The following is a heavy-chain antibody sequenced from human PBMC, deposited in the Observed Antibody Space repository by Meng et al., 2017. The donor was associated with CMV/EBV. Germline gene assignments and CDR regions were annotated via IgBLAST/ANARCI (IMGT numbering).Heavy chain of an antibody. V-gene: IGHV3-74*01. CDR3: ARVKQNWNYDYYYYYGMDV. D-gene: IGHD1-7*01. CDR2: INSDGSST. CDR1: GFTFSSYW. Sequence: GESLKISCAASGFTFSSYWMHWVRQAPGKGLVWVSRINSDGSSTSYADSVKGRFTISRDNAKNSLYLQMNSLRAEDTALYYCARVKQNWNYDYYYYYGMDVWGQGTTVTVSS. J-gene: IGHJ6*02.